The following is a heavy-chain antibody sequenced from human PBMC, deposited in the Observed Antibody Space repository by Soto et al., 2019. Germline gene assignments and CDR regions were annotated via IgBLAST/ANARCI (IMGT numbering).Heavy chain of an antibody. D-gene: IGHD3-3*01. CDR1: GGSISSGDYY. Sequence: SETLSLTCTVSGGSISSGDYYWSWIRQPPGKGLEWIGYIYYSGSTYYNPSLKSRVTISVDTSKNQFSLKLSSVTAADTAVYYCAREDFGIDDYYYYGMDVWGQGTTVTVS. V-gene: IGHV4-30-4*01. CDR3: AREDFGIDDYYYYGMDV. J-gene: IGHJ6*02. CDR2: IYYSGST.